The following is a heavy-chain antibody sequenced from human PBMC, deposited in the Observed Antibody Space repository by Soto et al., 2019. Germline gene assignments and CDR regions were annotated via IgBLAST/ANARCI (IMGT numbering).Heavy chain of an antibody. CDR2: IYHSGST. CDR1: GGSISSGGYS. D-gene: IGHD2-21*01. J-gene: IGHJ4*02. Sequence: QLQLQESGSGLVKPSQTLSLTCAVSGGSISSGGYSWSWIRQPPGKGLEWIGYIYHSGSTYYNPSLKSRVTIAVDSSKNQFSLKLSSVPAADTAVYYCARGPPHSHWGQGTLVTVSS. CDR3: ARGPPHSH. V-gene: IGHV4-30-2*01.